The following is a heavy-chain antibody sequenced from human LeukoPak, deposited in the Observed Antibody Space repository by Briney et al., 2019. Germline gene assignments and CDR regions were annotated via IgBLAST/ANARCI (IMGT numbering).Heavy chain of an antibody. V-gene: IGHV3-7*01. Sequence: GGSLRLSCAASGFTFSSYWMSWVRQAPGKGLEWVANIKQDGSEKYYVDSVKGRFTISRDNAKNSLYLQMNSLRAEDTAVYYCARDRGYSGSYYLWFDPWGQGTLVTVSS. D-gene: IGHD1-26*01. CDR3: ARDRGYSGSYYLWFDP. J-gene: IGHJ5*02. CDR2: IKQDGSEK. CDR1: GFTFSSYW.